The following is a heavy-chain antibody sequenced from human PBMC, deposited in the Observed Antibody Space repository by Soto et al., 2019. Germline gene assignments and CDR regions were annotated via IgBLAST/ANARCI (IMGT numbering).Heavy chain of an antibody. CDR2: IYYSGST. Sequence: QVQLQESGPGLVKPSQTLSLTCTVSGGSISSGDYYWSWIRQPPGKGLEWIGYIYYSGSTYYTPSLKSRVTISVDTSKTQCSLKLSSVTAADTAVYYCAREAVRGVIGYWGQGTLVTVSS. V-gene: IGHV4-30-4*01. J-gene: IGHJ4*02. D-gene: IGHD3-10*01. CDR1: GGSISSGDYY. CDR3: AREAVRGVIGY.